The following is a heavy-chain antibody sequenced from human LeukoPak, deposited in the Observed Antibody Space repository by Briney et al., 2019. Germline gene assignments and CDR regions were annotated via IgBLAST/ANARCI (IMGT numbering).Heavy chain of an antibody. J-gene: IGHJ4*02. CDR1: GLTFSSYN. Sequence: PGGSLRLSCASSGLTFSSYNMNWVPQAPGRGLEGGSTITSRWDSTYYAEALKGRFTISRDNPKNTLYVQVKGVREHHTAIYFCAKGPRGDCSGGSCPGESWGQGTVVSVSS. CDR3: AKGPRGDCSGGSCPGES. D-gene: IGHD2-15*01. V-gene: IGHV3-23*01. CDR2: ITSRWDST.